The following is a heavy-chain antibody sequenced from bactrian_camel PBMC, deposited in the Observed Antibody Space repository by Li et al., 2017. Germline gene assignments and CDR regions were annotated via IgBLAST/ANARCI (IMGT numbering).Heavy chain of an antibody. Sequence: QLVESGGGLEQPGGSLRLSCAASGFTFSNYWMYWVRRAPGRGLEWVSTIKSGAGTTYYADSVKGRFTVSRDDAKNTVYLQQSSLSPEDTAVYYCVRDSGPYGGTWSFGYWGQGTQVTVS. CDR1: GFTFSNYW. CDR2: IKSGAGTT. J-gene: IGHJ6*01. CDR3: VRDSGPYGGTWSFGY. V-gene: IGHV3S25*01. D-gene: IGHD5*01.